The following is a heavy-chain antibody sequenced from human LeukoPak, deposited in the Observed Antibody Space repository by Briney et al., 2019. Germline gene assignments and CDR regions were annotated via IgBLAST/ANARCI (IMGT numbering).Heavy chain of an antibody. V-gene: IGHV4-59*10. J-gene: IGHJ6*03. CDR2: IYTSGST. CDR3: ASVRRMVRGVIAHYYYYYMDV. Sequence: SETLSLTCAVYGGSFSGYYWSWIRQPPGKGLEWIGRIYTSGSTNYNPSLKSRVTMSVDTSKNQFSLKLSSVTAADTAVYYCASVRRMVRGVIAHYYYYYMDVWGKGTTVTISS. CDR1: GGSFSGYY. D-gene: IGHD3-10*01.